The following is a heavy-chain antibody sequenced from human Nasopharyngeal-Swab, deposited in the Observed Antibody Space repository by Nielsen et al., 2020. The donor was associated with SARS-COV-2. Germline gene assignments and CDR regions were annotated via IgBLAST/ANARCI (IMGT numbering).Heavy chain of an antibody. Sequence: SETLSLTCTVSGGSISSYYWSCIRQPPGKGLEWIGYIYYSGSTNYNPSLKSRVTISVDTSKNQFSLKLSSVTAADTAVYYCARTGYSSGWYFILGYWGQGTLVTVSS. CDR1: GGSISSYY. CDR2: IYYSGST. CDR3: ARTGYSSGWYFILGY. D-gene: IGHD6-19*01. V-gene: IGHV4-59*01. J-gene: IGHJ4*02.